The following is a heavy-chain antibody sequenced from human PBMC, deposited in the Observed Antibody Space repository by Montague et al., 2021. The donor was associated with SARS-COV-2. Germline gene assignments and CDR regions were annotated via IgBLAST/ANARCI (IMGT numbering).Heavy chain of an antibody. CDR3: VRDSALRRGLRQPPGGY. J-gene: IGHJ4*02. V-gene: IGHV4-39*07. D-gene: IGHD4-23*01. CDR2: IHYSGGT. CDR1: GDSLIRSKYQ. Sequence: SETLSLTCTVSGDSLIRSKYQWGWIRQPPGKGLEWIGNIHYSGGTFSNPSLKSRIAISLDMTKNQVSLKMTSVTAADTARYYCVRDSALRRGLRQPPGGYWGQGVLVIVS.